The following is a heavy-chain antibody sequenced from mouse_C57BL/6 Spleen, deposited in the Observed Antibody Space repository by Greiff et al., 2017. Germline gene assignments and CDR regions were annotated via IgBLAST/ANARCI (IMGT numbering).Heavy chain of an antibody. D-gene: IGHD2-4*01. CDR2: INPSNGGT. V-gene: IGHV1-53*01. CDR1: GYTFTSYW. CDR3: ARSGDYGIRAVYAMDY. J-gene: IGHJ4*01. Sequence: QVPLQQPGTELVKPGASVKLSCKASGYTFTSYWMHWVKQRPGQGLEWIGNINPSNGGTNYNEKFKSKATLTVDKSSSTAYMQLSSLTSEDSAVYYCARSGDYGIRAVYAMDYWGQGTSVTVSS.